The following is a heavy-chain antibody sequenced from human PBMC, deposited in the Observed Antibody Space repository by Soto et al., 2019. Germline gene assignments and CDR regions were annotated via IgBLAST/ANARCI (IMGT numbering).Heavy chain of an antibody. V-gene: IGHV3-9*01. J-gene: IGHJ3*02. Sequence: GGCLGLYCAASRFTFEVYAMPLFLQDPGKGLEWVSGISWNSGSIGYADSVKGRFTISRDNAKNSLYLQMNSLRAEDTALYYCAKDMDYYDSSGYYRRPGAFDIWGQGTMVT. CDR1: RFTFEVYA. CDR3: AKDMDYYDSSGYYRRPGAFDI. D-gene: IGHD3-22*01. CDR2: ISWNSGSI.